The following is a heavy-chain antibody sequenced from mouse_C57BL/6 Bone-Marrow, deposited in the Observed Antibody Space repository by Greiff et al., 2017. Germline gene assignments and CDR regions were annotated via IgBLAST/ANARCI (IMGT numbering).Heavy chain of an antibody. CDR3: AISYYYGSSYYFDY. Sequence: VQLQQSGPELVKPGASVKISCKASGYSFTDYNMNWVKQSNGKSLEWIGVINPNYGTTSYNQKFKGKATLTVDQSSSTAYMQLNSLTSEDSAVYYCAISYYYGSSYYFDYWGQGTTLTVSS. CDR1: GYSFTDYN. CDR2: INPNYGTT. J-gene: IGHJ2*01. D-gene: IGHD1-1*01. V-gene: IGHV1-39*01.